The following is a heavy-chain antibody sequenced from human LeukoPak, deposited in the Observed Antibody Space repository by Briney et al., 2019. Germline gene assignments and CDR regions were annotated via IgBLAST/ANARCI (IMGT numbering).Heavy chain of an antibody. Sequence: SETLSLTCAVYGGSFSGYYWSWIRQPPGKGLEWIGEINHSGSTNYNPSLKSRVTISVDTSKNQFSLKLSSVTAADTAVYYCARRLNVRHSSGWYSYWGQGTLVTVSS. CDR3: ARRLNVRHSSGWYSY. CDR2: INHSGST. D-gene: IGHD6-19*01. J-gene: IGHJ4*02. CDR1: GGSFSGYY. V-gene: IGHV4-34*01.